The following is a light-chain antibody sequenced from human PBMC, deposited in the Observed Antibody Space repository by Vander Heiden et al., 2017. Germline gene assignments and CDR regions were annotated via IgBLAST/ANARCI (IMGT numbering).Light chain of an antibody. V-gene: IGLV1-51*01. CDR2: DNN. Sequence: SCSGSSSNIGNNYVSWYQQFQGTTPKLRIYDNNKRPSGIPDRFSGSKSGTSATLGITGLQTGDEADYYCSTWDTSLSSVVFGGGTKVTVL. CDR1: SSNIGNNY. J-gene: IGLJ3*02. CDR3: STWDTSLSSVV.